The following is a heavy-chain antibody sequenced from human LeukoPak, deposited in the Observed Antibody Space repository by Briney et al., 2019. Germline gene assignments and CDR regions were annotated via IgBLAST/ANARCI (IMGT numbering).Heavy chain of an antibody. CDR1: GFIVNSYY. Sequence: PGGSLSLSCAASGFIVNSYYMSWFRQAPGKGLEWVSVIYTAGTTHYADSVRGRFIISRDYSKNTLNLQMNSLRAEDTAVYYCARGYAQAEVTAPDYWGQGILVTVSS. J-gene: IGHJ4*02. CDR3: ARGYAQAEVTAPDY. CDR2: IYTAGTT. D-gene: IGHD1-14*01. V-gene: IGHV3-53*01.